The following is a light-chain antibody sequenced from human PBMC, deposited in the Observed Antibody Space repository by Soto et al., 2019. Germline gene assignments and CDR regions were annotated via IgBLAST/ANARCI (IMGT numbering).Light chain of an antibody. Sequence: QSVLTQPPSVSGTPGQRVSISCTGTSSNLGAGYDVHWYQQLPGAAPRLLIFGNNVRPSGVPDRFSGSKSGTSASLAITGLQAEDEAIYHCQSYDGSLATSIFGAATQLTVL. J-gene: IGLJ2*01. CDR1: SSNLGAGYD. CDR3: QSYDGSLATSI. CDR2: GNN. V-gene: IGLV1-40*01.